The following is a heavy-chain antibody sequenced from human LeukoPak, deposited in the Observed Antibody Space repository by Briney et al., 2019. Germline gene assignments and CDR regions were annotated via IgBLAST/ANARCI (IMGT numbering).Heavy chain of an antibody. CDR3: TRLRYYGSGSYSSNYYYGMDV. J-gene: IGHJ6*02. CDR2: IYYSGST. CDR1: GGSISSYY. D-gene: IGHD3-10*01. Sequence: SETLSLTCTVSGGSISSYYWSWIRQPPGKGLEWIGYIYYSGSTNYNPSLKSRVTISVDTSKNQFSLKLSSVTAADTAVYYCTRLRYYGSGSYSSNYYYGMDVWGQGTTVTVSS. V-gene: IGHV4-59*08.